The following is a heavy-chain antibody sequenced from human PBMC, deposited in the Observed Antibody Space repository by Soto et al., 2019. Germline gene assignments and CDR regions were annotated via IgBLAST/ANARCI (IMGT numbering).Heavy chain of an antibody. CDR3: ARGDWWLFDY. CDR1: VYTFTSYA. V-gene: IGHV1-3*01. Sequence: AASVKVSCKASVYTFTSYAVHWVLQTPGQRLEWMGWINAGNGSTKXXXXXXXXXXXXXXXXXXXXXMELSSLKSEDTALYYCARGDWWLFDYWX. CDR2: INAGNGST. J-gene: IGHJ4*01. D-gene: IGHD2-8*02.